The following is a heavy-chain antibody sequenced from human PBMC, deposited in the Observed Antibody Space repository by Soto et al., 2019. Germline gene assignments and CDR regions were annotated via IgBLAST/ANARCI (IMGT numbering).Heavy chain of an antibody. Sequence: ASVKVSCKASGYTFTNYYIHWVRQAPGQGLEWMGVINPTGGRASYAPKFQGRVTLTRDTSTSTAYMELSSLRSDDTAVYFCSRLTTMVREINDDPLDFWGQGTVVTVSS. CDR1: GYTFTNYY. CDR2: INPTGGRA. V-gene: IGHV1-46*03. CDR3: SRLTTMVREINDDPLDF. D-gene: IGHD3-10*01. J-gene: IGHJ4*03.